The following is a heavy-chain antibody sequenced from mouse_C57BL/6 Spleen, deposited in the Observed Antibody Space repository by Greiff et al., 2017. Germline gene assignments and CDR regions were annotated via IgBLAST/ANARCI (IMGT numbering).Heavy chain of an antibody. V-gene: IGHV5-9*01. J-gene: IGHJ3*01. CDR3: ARRGYDEGWGFAY. D-gene: IGHD2-2*01. CDR1: GFTFSSYT. Sequence: EVHLVESGGGLVKPGGSLKLSCAASGFTFSSYTMSWVRQTPEKRLEWVATISGGGGNTYYPDSVKGRFPISRDNAKNTLYLQMGSLRSEDTALFYCARRGYDEGWGFAYWGQGTLVTVSA. CDR2: ISGGGGNT.